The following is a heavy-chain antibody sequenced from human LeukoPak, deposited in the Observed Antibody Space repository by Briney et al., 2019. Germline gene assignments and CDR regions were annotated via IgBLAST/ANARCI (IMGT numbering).Heavy chain of an antibody. J-gene: IGHJ4*02. CDR1: GYTFTSYY. CDR3: TIGSRGGRIAAAGTLFDY. D-gene: IGHD6-13*01. Sequence: ASVKVSCKASGYTFTSYYMHWVRQAPGQGLEWMGIINPSGGSTSYAQKFQGRVTMTRDTSTSTVYMELSSLRSEDTAVYYCTIGSRGGRIAAAGTLFDYWGQGTLVTVSS. V-gene: IGHV1-46*01. CDR2: INPSGGST.